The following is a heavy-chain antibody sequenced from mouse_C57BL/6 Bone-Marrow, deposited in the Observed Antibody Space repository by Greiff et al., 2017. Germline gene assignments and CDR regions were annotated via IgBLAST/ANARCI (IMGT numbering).Heavy chain of an antibody. D-gene: IGHD2-3*01. J-gene: IGHJ2*01. CDR1: GYTFTDYN. V-gene: IGHV1-22*01. CDR3: ARLGLLPLYYFDY. CDR2: INPNNGGT. Sequence: EVQLQESGPELVKPGASVKMSCKASGYTFTDYNMHWVKQSHGKSLEWIGYINPNNGGTSYNQKFKGKATLTVNKSSSTAYMELRSLTSEDSAVXYCARLGLLPLYYFDYWGQGTTLTVSS.